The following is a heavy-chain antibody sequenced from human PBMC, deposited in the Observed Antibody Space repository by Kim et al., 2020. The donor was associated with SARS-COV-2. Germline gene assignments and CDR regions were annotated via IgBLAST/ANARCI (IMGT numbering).Heavy chain of an antibody. Sequence: GGSLRLSCAASGFTFSSYGMHWVRQAPGKGLEWVAVIWYDGSNKYYADSVKGRFTISRDNSKNTLYLQMNSLRAEDTAVYYCAKDNSYGSGRYGMDVWGQGTTVTVSS. CDR2: IWYDGSNK. CDR3: AKDNSYGSGRYGMDV. V-gene: IGHV3-33*06. D-gene: IGHD3-10*01. J-gene: IGHJ6*02. CDR1: GFTFSSYG.